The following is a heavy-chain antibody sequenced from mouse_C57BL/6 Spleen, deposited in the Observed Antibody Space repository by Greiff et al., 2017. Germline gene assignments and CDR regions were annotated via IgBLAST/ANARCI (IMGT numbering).Heavy chain of an antibody. J-gene: IGHJ3*01. V-gene: IGHV7-3*01. CDR3: ARYALRVFAY. CDR1: GYTFTDYY. CDR2: IRNKANGYTT. D-gene: IGHD1-1*01. Sequence: EVMLVESGGGLVQPGGSLRLSCAASGYTFTDYYMRWVRQPPGKAIECVGFIRNKANGYTTEYSASVKGRFTFSRDNSQSILYLQLNALRAKDCATYYCARYALRVFAYWGQATLVTVSA.